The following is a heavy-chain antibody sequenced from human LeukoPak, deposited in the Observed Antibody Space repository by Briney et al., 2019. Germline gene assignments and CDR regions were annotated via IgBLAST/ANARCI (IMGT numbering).Heavy chain of an antibody. CDR3: ARDPSSSWPTDY. D-gene: IGHD6-13*01. V-gene: IGHV3-48*04. CDR1: GFTFSSYS. CDR2: ISSSSRTI. Sequence: PGGSLRLSCAASGFTFSSYSMNWVGQAPGKGMEWVSYISSSSRTIYYADSVKGRFTISRDNAKNSLYLQMNSLRAEDTAVYYCARDPSSSWPTDYWGQGTLVTVSS. J-gene: IGHJ4*02.